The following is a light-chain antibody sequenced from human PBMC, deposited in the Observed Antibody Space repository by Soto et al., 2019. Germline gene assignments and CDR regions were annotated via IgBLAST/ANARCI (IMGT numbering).Light chain of an antibody. CDR3: QQYGSSPWT. J-gene: IGKJ1*01. CDR2: GAS. Sequence: EIVMTQSPATLSVSPGEGATLSCRASQSVRTKLAWYQQKAGQAPRLLIYGASTRATGVSDRFSGSGSGTEYTLTISSLQSEDFAMYYCQQYGSSPWTFGQGTKVDIK. V-gene: IGKV3-15*01. CDR1: QSVRTK.